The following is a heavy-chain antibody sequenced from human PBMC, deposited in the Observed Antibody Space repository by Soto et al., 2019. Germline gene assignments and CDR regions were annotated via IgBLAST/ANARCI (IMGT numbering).Heavy chain of an antibody. CDR2: VQYGGST. V-gene: IGHV4-61*01. D-gene: IGHD3-10*01. Sequence: QVQLQESGPGLEKPTETLSLTCTVSGGSRSNRNYHWSWIRAPPGGGLECIGQVQYGGSTEFASSSLKSRLTLSIDASKNQFSLKLSSVTAADTAIYYCAVLLQGGGGDGNWGQGTLVTVSS. CDR1: GGSRSNRNYH. CDR3: AVLLQGGGGDGN. J-gene: IGHJ4*02.